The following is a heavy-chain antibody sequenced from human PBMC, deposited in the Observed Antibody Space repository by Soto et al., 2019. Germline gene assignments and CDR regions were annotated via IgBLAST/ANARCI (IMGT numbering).Heavy chain of an antibody. D-gene: IGHD2-2*01. CDR1: GGSFSGYY. J-gene: IGHJ3*02. CDR2: INHSGST. Sequence: PSETLSLTCAVYGGSFSGYYWSWIRQPPGKGLEWIGEINHSGSTNYNPSLKSRVTISVDTSKNQFSLKLSSVTAADTAVYYCARDVKDCSSTSCYFSAKGGDAFDIWGQGTMVTVSS. V-gene: IGHV4-34*09. CDR3: ARDVKDCSSTSCYFSAKGGDAFDI.